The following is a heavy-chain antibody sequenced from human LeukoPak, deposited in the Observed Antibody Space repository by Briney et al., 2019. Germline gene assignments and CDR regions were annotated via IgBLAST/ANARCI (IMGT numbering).Heavy chain of an antibody. CDR1: GGSISTSSYY. J-gene: IGHJ3*02. CDR3: ARHGKYYDFWSGYPDAFDI. D-gene: IGHD3-3*01. CDR2: IYYSGST. V-gene: IGHV4-39*01. Sequence: SETLSLTCTVSGGSISTSSYYWGWIRQPPGKGLEWIGSIYYSGSTYYNPSLKSRVTISVDTSKNQFSLKLSSVTAADTAVYFCARHGKYYDFWSGYPDAFDIWGQGTMVTVSS.